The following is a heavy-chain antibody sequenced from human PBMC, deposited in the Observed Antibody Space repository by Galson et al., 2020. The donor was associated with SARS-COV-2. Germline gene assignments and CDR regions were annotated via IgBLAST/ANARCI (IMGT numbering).Heavy chain of an antibody. CDR2: IYYTGST. CDR1: GGSISSSIHY. V-gene: IGHV4-39*01. D-gene: IGHD1-26*01. J-gene: IGHJ3*02. CDR3: ARRRASGSCRGGGSFDI. Sequence: SETLSLTCIVSGGSISSSIHYWGWIRQPPGKGLEWIGNIYYTGSTSHNPSLKSRVTLSVGTSMGQFSLKLTSVTAADTAVYYCARRRASGSCRGGGSFDIWGQGTMITVSS.